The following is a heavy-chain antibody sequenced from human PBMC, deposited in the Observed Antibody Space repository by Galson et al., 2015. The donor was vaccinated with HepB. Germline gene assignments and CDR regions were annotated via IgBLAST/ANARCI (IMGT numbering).Heavy chain of an antibody. CDR2: ISYDGSNK. Sequence: SLRLSCAASGFTFSSYGMHWVRQAPGKGLEWVAVISYDGSNKYYADSVKGRFTISRDNSKNTLYLQMNSLRAEDTAVYYCAKDWAPVAPTPYYFDYWGQGTLVTVSS. CDR3: AKDWAPVAPTPYYFDY. V-gene: IGHV3-30*18. J-gene: IGHJ4*02. D-gene: IGHD4-23*01. CDR1: GFTFSSYG.